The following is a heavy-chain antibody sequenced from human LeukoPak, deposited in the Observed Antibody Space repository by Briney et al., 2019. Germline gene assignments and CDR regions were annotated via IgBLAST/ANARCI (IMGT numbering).Heavy chain of an antibody. CDR1: GGSFSGYY. Sequence: KPSETLSLTCAVYGGSFSGYYWSWIRQPPGKGLEWIGEINHSGSTNYNPSLKSRLTISVDTSKNQFSLRLSSVTAADTAVYYCARTLNYYGSSYTEALDAFDIWGQGTMVTVSS. CDR2: INHSGST. J-gene: IGHJ3*02. D-gene: IGHD3-22*01. CDR3: ARTLNYYGSSYTEALDAFDI. V-gene: IGHV4-34*01.